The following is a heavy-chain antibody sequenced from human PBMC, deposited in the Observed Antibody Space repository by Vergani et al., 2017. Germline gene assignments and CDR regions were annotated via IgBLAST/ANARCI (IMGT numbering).Heavy chain of an antibody. D-gene: IGHD3-10*01. CDR2: ISGYNGNT. CDR1: GYTFTSYG. CDR3: ARDVSGGVRGGGGPGVTYYSSYYGVDV. Sequence: QDQLVQSGGEVKKPGASMKVSCKVSGYTFTSYGISGVRQAPGQGLEWLGWISGYNGNTNYAQRFQDRVTMTTDTSTSTAYLEVRSLKSDYTAVYYCARDVSGGVRGGGGPGVTYYSSYYGVDVWGQGTTVTVSS. V-gene: IGHV1-18*01. J-gene: IGHJ6*02.